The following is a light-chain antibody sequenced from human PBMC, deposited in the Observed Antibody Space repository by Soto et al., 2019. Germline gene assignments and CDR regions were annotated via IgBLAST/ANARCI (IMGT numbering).Light chain of an antibody. J-gene: IGKJ2*01. CDR3: QHSYSTPYT. V-gene: IGKV1-39*01. CDR2: VAS. Sequence: DIQMTQSPSSLSASVGDRVTITCRASQSMSSFLNWYQQKPGKAPKFLIYVASSLQSGVPSSFSGSGSGTDFTLTISTLQHEDFATYYCQHSYSTPYTFGQGTKLEIK. CDR1: QSMSSF.